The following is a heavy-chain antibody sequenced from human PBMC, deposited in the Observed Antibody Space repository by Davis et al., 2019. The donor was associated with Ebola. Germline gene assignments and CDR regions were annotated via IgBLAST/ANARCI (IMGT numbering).Heavy chain of an antibody. Sequence: ASVPVTCKASGYTLTNYGISSVRQAPGQGLECMGWFSPYNGKTNYAQKLQGRVTMTTDTYTSTAYMELRSLRADDPAVYYCARVVGANWFDPWGQGTLVTVSS. J-gene: IGHJ5*02. CDR3: ARVVGANWFDP. CDR2: FSPYNGKT. V-gene: IGHV1-18*01. D-gene: IGHD2-15*01. CDR1: GYTLTNYG.